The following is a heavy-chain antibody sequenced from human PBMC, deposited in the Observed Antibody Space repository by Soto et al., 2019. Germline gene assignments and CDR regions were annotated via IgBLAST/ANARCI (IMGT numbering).Heavy chain of an antibody. J-gene: IGHJ5*02. CDR3: ARGAYYYDGSGYSRQNWFDP. V-gene: IGHV4-59*01. Sequence: SETLSLTCTVSGGSISSYYWSWIRQPPGKGLEWIGYIYYSGSTNYNPSLKSRVTISVDTSKNQFSLKLSSATAADTAVYYCARGAYYYDGSGYSRQNWFDPWGQGTLVTVSS. CDR1: GGSISSYY. D-gene: IGHD3-22*01. CDR2: IYYSGST.